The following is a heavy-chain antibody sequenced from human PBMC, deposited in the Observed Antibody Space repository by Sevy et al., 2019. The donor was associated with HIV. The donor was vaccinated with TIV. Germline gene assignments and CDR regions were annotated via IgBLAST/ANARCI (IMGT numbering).Heavy chain of an antibody. CDR2: IRRKAYGGTT. D-gene: IGHD1-26*01. CDR1: GFTFGDYA. CDR3: TRESYSGSYQYFDY. J-gene: IGHJ4*02. V-gene: IGHV3-49*04. Sequence: GGSLRLSCTASGFTFGDYAMSWVRQAPGKGLEWVGFIRRKAYGGTTEYAASVKGRFTISRDDSKSIAYLQMNSLKTEDTAVYYCTRESYSGSYQYFDYWGQGTLVTVSS.